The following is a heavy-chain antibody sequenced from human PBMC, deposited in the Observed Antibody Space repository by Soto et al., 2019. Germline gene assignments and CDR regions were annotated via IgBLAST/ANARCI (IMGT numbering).Heavy chain of an antibody. CDR3: ARVEPDYGDYAVGY. Sequence: GGSLRLSCAASGFTFSSYWMSWVRQAPGKGLEWVANIKQDGSEKYYVDSVKGRFTISGDNAKNSLYLQMNSLRAEDTAVYYCARVEPDYGDYAVGYWGQGTLVTVSS. V-gene: IGHV3-7*01. CDR1: GFTFSSYW. J-gene: IGHJ4*02. CDR2: IKQDGSEK. D-gene: IGHD4-17*01.